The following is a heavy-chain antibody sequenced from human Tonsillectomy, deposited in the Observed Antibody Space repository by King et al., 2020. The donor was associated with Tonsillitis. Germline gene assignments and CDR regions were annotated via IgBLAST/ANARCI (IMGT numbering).Heavy chain of an antibody. CDR1: GGSISSYY. D-gene: IGHD6-6*01. J-gene: IGHJ2*01. CDR3: ARPYSRSFWYFDL. CDR2: IYYSWTI. V-gene: IGHV4-59*08. Sequence: QLQESGPGLVKPSETLSLTCTVSGGSISSYYWSWIRQPPGKGLEWVGDIYYSWTIQYNPSLKSRVTMSVDTSKNHFSLRLSSVTAADTAVYYCARPYSRSFWYFDLWGRGTLVTVSS.